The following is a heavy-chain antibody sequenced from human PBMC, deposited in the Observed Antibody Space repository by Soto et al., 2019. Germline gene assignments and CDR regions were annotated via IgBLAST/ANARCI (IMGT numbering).Heavy chain of an antibody. D-gene: IGHD6-13*01. CDR2: IYYTGGT. J-gene: IGHJ4*02. V-gene: IGHV4-59*01. Sequence: QVQLQESGPGLVKPSETLSLTCNVSGVTIRGYYWNWLRQPPGKTLAWIGSIYYTGGTNYKPSLKRRVTSSGDTAENDCSRKFNSLTAADTAVYYCASGTLSTIAAPDSWGQGTLVTVSS. CDR3: ASGTLSTIAAPDS. CDR1: GVTIRGYY.